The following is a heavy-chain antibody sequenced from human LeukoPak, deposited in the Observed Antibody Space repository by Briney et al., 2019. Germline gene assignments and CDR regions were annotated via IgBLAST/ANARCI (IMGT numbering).Heavy chain of an antibody. CDR1: GFTFSSYA. D-gene: IGHD1-7*01. CDR3: ARDDHRELYNWFDP. CDR2: ISYDGSNK. Sequence: GGSLRLSCAASGFTFSSYAMHWVRQAPGKGLEWVAVISYDGSNKYYADSVKGRFTISRDNSKNTLYLQMNSLRAEDTAVYYCARDDHRELYNWFDPWGQGTLVTVSS. V-gene: IGHV3-30-3*01. J-gene: IGHJ5*02.